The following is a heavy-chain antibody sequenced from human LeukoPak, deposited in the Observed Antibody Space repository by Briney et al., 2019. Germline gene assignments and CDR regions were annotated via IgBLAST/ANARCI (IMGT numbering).Heavy chain of an antibody. V-gene: IGHV3-74*01. Sequence: GGPLRLSCTASGFTFSSYWTHWVRQAPGKGLVWVSRINSDGSTTTYADSVKGRFTISRDNAKNTLYLQMNSLRVEDTAVYYCARPHTGFDSWGQGTLVTVSS. CDR1: GFTFSSYW. CDR2: INSDGSTT. CDR3: ARPHTGFDS. J-gene: IGHJ4*02.